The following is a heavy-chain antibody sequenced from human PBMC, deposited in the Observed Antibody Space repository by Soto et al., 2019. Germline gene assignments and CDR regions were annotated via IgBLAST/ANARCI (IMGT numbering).Heavy chain of an antibody. V-gene: IGHV4-34*01. CDR2: INHSGST. CDR1: GGSFSGYY. D-gene: IGHD5-12*01. J-gene: IGHJ4*02. CDR3: ARGRMPRWLQLRY. Sequence: QVQLQQWGAGLLKPSETLSLTCAVYGGSFSGYYWSWIRQPPGKGLEWIGEINHSGSTNYNPSLKSRVTISVDTYKNQFSLKLSSVTAADTAVYYCARGRMPRWLQLRYWGQGTLVTVSS.